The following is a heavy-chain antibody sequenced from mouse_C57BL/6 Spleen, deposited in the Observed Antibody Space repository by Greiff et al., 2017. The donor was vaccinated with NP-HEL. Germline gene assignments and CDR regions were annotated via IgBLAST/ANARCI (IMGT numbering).Heavy chain of an antibody. J-gene: IGHJ2*01. V-gene: IGHV1-4*01. Sequence: VKLQESGAELARPGASVKMSCKASGYTFTSYTMHWVKQRPGQGLEWIGYINPSSGDTKYNQKFKDKATLTADKSSSTAYMELRSLTSEDSAVDYCARGITYDYERDYWGQGTTLTVSS. CDR2: INPSSGDT. CDR3: ARGITYDYERDY. CDR1: GYTFTSYT. D-gene: IGHD2-4*01.